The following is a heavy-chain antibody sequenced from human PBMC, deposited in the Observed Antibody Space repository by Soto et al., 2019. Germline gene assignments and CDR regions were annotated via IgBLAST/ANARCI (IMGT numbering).Heavy chain of an antibody. V-gene: IGHV4-59*01. CDR3: AKIWYGNWLDP. CDR1: GGSISSYY. CDR2: IYYSGST. J-gene: IGHJ5*02. D-gene: IGHD6-13*01. Sequence: SEPLSLTCPVSGGSISSYYWSWIRQPPGKGLEWIGYIYYSGSTNYNPSLKSRVTISVDTSKNQFSLKLSSVIAADTAVYYRAKIWYGNWLDPWGQGTLVTVSA.